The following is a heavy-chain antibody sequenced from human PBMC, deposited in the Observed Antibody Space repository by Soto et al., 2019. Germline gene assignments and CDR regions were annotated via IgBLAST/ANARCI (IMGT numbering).Heavy chain of an antibody. V-gene: IGHV1-18*03. Sequence: QVQLVQSGAEVKKPGASVKVSCKASGYTFTSYGISWVRQAPGQGLEWMGWISAYNGNTNYAQKLQGRVTMTTDTATSTAYMELRSLRSEALDGYCCARGRSSGLPDYWGQGTLVTVSS. J-gene: IGHJ4*02. CDR3: ARGRSSGLPDY. CDR1: GYTFTSYG. CDR2: ISAYNGNT. D-gene: IGHD6-19*01.